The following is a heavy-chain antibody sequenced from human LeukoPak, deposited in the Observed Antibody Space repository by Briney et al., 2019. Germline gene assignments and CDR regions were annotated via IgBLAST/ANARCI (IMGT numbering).Heavy chain of an antibody. CDR2: IYSGGST. CDR3: AREDGDPGAFDI. Sequence: GGSLRLSCAASGFTVSSNYMSWVRQAPGKGLERVSVIYSGGSTYYADSVKGRFTISRDNSKNTLYLQMNSLRAEDTAVHYCAREDGDPGAFDIWGQGTMVTVSS. V-gene: IGHV3-66*01. CDR1: GFTVSSNY. J-gene: IGHJ3*02.